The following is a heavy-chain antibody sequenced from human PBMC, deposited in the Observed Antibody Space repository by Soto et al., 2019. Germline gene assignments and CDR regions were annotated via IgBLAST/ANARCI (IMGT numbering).Heavy chain of an antibody. CDR1: GFTVSSNY. CDR2: IYSGGST. Sequence: EVQVVETGGGLIQPGGSLRLSCAVSGFTVSSNYMSWVRQPPGKGPEWVSDIYSGGSTYYADSVKGRFTISRDNSMNTLYLHMNTLRAEDKAVYYCARERDGHNPNCFDLWGQGTLVTVSS. V-gene: IGHV3-53*02. D-gene: IGHD2-21*01. J-gene: IGHJ5*02. CDR3: ARERDGHNPNCFDL.